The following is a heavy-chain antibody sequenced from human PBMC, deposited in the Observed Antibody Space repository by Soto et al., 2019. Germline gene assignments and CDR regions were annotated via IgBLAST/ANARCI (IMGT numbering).Heavy chain of an antibody. CDR1: GFTFSTYG. CDR3: AREVSGGFHFDY. V-gene: IGHV3-33*01. Sequence: QVQLVESGGGVVQPGESLRLSCGASGFTFSTYGMHWVRQAPGKGLERVAVTWADGNNKYYADSVKGRFTISRDNSKNTLYLQMNSLRAEDTAVYYCAREVSGGFHFDYWGQGTLVTVSS. J-gene: IGHJ4*02. D-gene: IGHD2-8*02. CDR2: TWADGNNK.